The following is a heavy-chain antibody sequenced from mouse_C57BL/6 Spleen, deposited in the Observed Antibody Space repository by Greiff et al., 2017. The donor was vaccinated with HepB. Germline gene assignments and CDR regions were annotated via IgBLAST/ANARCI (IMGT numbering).Heavy chain of an antibody. J-gene: IGHJ3*01. Sequence: QVQLKQPGAELVKPGASVKLSCKASGYTFTSYWMHWVKQRPGRGLEWIGRIDPNSGGTKYNEKFKSKATLTVDKPSSKAYMQLSSLTSEDSAVYYCARCDYDWFAYWGQGTLVTVSA. D-gene: IGHD2-4*01. CDR1: GYTFTSYW. V-gene: IGHV1-72*01. CDR2: IDPNSGGT. CDR3: ARCDYDWFAY.